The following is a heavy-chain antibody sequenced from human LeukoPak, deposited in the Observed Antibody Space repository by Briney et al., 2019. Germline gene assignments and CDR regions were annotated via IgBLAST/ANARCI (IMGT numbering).Heavy chain of an antibody. Sequence: PSETLSLTCAVYGGSFSGYYWTWIRQPPGKGLEWIGEINHSGSTNYNPSLKSRVTISVDTSKNHLSLKLNSVTAADTAVYYCAKAAHYDFWSGYDYWGQGTAVTVSS. CDR2: INHSGST. CDR1: GGSFSGYY. D-gene: IGHD3-3*01. J-gene: IGHJ4*02. CDR3: AKAAHYDFWSGYDY. V-gene: IGHV4-34*01.